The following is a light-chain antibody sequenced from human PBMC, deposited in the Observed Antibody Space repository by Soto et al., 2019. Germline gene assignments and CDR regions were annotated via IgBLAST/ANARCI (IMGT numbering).Light chain of an antibody. CDR1: TGAVTSGNF. V-gene: IGLV7-46*01. Sequence: QAVVTQEPSLSVSPGGTVTLTCASSTGAVTSGNFPYWFQQKPGQAPRTLIYETSNKHSWTPARFSGSLLGGKAALTLSGAQPEDEDEYYCLLSFSGPRVFGGGTKVTVL. CDR3: LLSFSGPRV. CDR2: ETS. J-gene: IGLJ3*02.